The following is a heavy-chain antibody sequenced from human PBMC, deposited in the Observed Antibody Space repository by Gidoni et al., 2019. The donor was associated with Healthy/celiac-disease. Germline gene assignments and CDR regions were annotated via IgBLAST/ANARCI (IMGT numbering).Heavy chain of an antibody. Sequence: QVQLVQSGAEVKKPGASVKVSCKASGSTFPSSGISRVRQAPGQGLEWVGWISAYNGNTNYAQKLQGRVTMTTDTSTSTAYMELRSLRSDDTAVYYCARGFIAVAGTEWFDPWGQGTLVTVSS. D-gene: IGHD6-19*01. CDR3: ARGFIAVAGTEWFDP. V-gene: IGHV1-18*01. CDR2: ISAYNGNT. J-gene: IGHJ5*02. CDR1: GSTFPSSG.